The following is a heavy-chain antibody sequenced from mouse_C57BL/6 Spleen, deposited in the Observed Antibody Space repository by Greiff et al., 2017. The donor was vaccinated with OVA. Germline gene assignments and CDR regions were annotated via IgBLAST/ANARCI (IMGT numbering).Heavy chain of an antibody. J-gene: IGHJ4*01. Sequence: QVQLQQSGAELVKPGASVKMSCKASGYTFTSYWITWVKQRPGQGLEWIGDIYPGSGSTNYNEKFKSKATLTVDTSSSTAYMQLSSLTSEDSAVYYWARPSYYDYDEDYAMDYWGQGTSVTVSS. V-gene: IGHV1-55*01. CDR1: GYTFTSYW. CDR2: IYPGSGST. D-gene: IGHD2-4*01. CDR3: ARPSYYDYDEDYAMDY.